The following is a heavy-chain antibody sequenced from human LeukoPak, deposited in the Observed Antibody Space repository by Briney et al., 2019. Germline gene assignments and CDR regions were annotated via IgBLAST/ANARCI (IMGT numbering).Heavy chain of an antibody. CDR3: ARGAYSGYDFVDY. J-gene: IGHJ4*02. V-gene: IGHV3-74*01. D-gene: IGHD5-12*01. CDR1: GFTFSSYW. CDR2: INSDGSST. Sequence: GGSLRLSCAASGFTFSSYWMHWVRQAPGKGLVWVSRINSDGSSTSYADSVKGRFTISRDNAKNTLYLQMNSLRAEDTAVYYCARGAYSGYDFVDYWGQGTLVTVSS.